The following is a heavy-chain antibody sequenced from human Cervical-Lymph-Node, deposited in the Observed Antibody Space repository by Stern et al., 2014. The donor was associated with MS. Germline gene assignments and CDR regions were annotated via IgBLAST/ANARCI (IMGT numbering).Heavy chain of an antibody. CDR3: TRGQTVVTTYGPDY. J-gene: IGHJ4*02. CDR2: ISWNSWSI. Sequence: EVPLVESGGGLVQPGRSLRLSCAASGFTLHDYAKHWVRQAPRKVLAWVSGISWNSWSIGYADSGKGRFTISRDNAKNSLYLQMNSLRAEDTALYFCTRGQTVVTTYGPDYWGQGTLVTVSS. V-gene: IGHV3-9*01. D-gene: IGHD2-21*02. CDR1: GFTLHDYA.